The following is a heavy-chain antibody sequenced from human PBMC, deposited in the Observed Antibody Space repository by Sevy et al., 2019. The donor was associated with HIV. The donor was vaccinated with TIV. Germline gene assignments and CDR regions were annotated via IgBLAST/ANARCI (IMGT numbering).Heavy chain of an antibody. Sequence: GGSLRLSCAASGFTFSSYGMHWVRQAPGKGLEWGAFIRYDGSNKYYADSVKGRFTISRDNSKNTLYLQMNSLRAEDTAVYYCAKSTAVAGPLFDYWGQGTLVTVSS. CDR1: GFTFSSYG. CDR3: AKSTAVAGPLFDY. J-gene: IGHJ4*02. D-gene: IGHD6-19*01. CDR2: IRYDGSNK. V-gene: IGHV3-30*02.